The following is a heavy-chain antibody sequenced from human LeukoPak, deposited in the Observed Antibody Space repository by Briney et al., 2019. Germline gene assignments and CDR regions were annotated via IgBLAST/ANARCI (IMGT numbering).Heavy chain of an antibody. V-gene: IGHV3-53*01. J-gene: IGHJ4*02. CDR1: GFSVSNDY. D-gene: IGHD6-6*01. CDR2: IYGGGDT. Sequence: GGSLRLSCVVSGFSVSNDYMSWVRQAPGKGLEWVSVIYGGGDTYSADSVRGRFTISRDNFENTLFLQMDSLRAEDTAVYYCTRLLPSSHHFFDYWGQGALVTVSS. CDR3: TRLLPSSHHFFDY.